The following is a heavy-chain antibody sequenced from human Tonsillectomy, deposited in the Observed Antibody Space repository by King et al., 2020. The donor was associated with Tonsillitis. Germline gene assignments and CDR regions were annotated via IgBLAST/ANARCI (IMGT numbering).Heavy chain of an antibody. Sequence: VQLQESGPGLVKPSQTLSLTRTVSGGSISSGSYYYNWIRQPAGEGLEWIGRIYASGNTHYNPSLKSRVTISVDMSKNQFSLKMRSVTAADTAVYYCARSGERWPRGPVDYWGQGTLVTVSS. J-gene: IGHJ4*02. CDR1: GGSISSGSYY. CDR3: ARSGERWPRGPVDY. V-gene: IGHV4-61*02. CDR2: IYASGNT. D-gene: IGHD5-24*01.